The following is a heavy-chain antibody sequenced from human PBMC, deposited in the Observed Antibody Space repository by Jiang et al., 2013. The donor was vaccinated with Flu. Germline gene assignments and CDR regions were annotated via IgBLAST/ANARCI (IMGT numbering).Heavy chain of an antibody. CDR2: IDHSGNT. CDR3: ARQGTYASDY. CDR1: GGSISDNW. J-gene: IGHJ4*02. V-gene: IGHV4-4*02. Sequence: GLVKPSGTLSLTCGVSGGSISDNWWSWVRQSPGKGLEWIGEIDHSGNTNYNPSLQSRVTISVDKSKSQFSLKLNSVTAADTAVYYCARQGTYASDYWGPGILVTVSS. D-gene: IGHD1-7*01.